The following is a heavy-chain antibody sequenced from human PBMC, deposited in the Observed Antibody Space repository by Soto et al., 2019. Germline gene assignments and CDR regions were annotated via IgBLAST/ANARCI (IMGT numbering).Heavy chain of an antibody. Sequence: SETLSLTCTVSGVSFSSYYWSWIRQPPGKGLEWIGYIHYSGSTSYNPSLKSRVTISVDTSKNQFSLKLSSVTAADTAVYYCARDLERRNFFDYWGQGTLVTVSS. V-gene: IGHV4-59*12. CDR1: GVSFSSYY. J-gene: IGHJ4*02. D-gene: IGHD1-1*01. CDR2: IHYSGST. CDR3: ARDLERRNFFDY.